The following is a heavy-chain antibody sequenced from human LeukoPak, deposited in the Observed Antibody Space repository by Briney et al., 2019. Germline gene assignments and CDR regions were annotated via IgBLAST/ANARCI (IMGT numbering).Heavy chain of an antibody. D-gene: IGHD1-26*01. J-gene: IGHJ4*02. Sequence: ASVKVSCKASGYTFTSYGISWVRQAPGQGLEWMGWISAYNGNTNYAQKLQGRVTMTTDTSTSTAYMELRSLRSDDTAVYYCARDQEAVSFPAPTDYWGQGTLVTVSS. CDR3: ARDQEAVSFPAPTDY. V-gene: IGHV1-18*01. CDR2: ISAYNGNT. CDR1: GYTFTSYG.